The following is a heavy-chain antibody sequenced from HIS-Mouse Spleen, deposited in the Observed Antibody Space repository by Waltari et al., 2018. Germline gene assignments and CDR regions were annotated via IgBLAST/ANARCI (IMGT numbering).Heavy chain of an antibody. CDR2: IYHSGST. CDR1: GYSISSGYY. CDR3: ARGGPDYDILTGYYTNFDY. V-gene: IGHV4-38-2*02. Sequence: QVQLQESGPGLVKPSETLSLTCTVSGYSISSGYYWGWIRQPPGKGLEWIGSIYHSGSTYYNPPLKSRVTISVDTSKTQFSLKLSSVTAADTAVYYCARGGPDYDILTGYYTNFDYWGQGTLVTVSS. D-gene: IGHD3-9*01. J-gene: IGHJ4*02.